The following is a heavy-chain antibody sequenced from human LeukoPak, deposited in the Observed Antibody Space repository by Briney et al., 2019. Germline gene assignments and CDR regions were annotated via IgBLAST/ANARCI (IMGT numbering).Heavy chain of an antibody. CDR3: AKAHTTVTTYAAFDI. J-gene: IGHJ3*02. D-gene: IGHD4-17*01. V-gene: IGHV3-23*01. CDR1: GFTFDNYA. CDR2: ISGSGGST. Sequence: GGSLRLSCAGSGFTFDNYAMTWVRQAPGKGLEWVSAISGSGGSTYYADSVKGRFTISRDNSKNTMYLQLNSLRAEDTAVYHYAKAHTTVTTYAAFDIWGQGTMVTVSS.